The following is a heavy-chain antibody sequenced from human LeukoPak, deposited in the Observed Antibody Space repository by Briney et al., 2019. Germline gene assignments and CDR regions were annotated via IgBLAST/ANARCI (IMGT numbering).Heavy chain of an antibody. Sequence: SETLSLTCTVSGGSISSYYWSWIRQPPGKGLEWIGDIYYSGSTNYNPSLRSRVTISVDTSKNQFSLKLSSVTAADTAVYYCAIWRGLGYCSSTSCFRFDPWGQGTLVTVSS. CDR3: AIWRGLGYCSSTSCFRFDP. V-gene: IGHV4-59*01. CDR2: IYYSGST. D-gene: IGHD2-2*01. J-gene: IGHJ5*02. CDR1: GGSISSYY.